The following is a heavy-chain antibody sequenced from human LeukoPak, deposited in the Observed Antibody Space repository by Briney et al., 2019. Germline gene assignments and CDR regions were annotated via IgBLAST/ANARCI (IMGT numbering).Heavy chain of an antibody. CDR2: IYYSGST. V-gene: IGHV4-59*01. CDR1: GGSIYSYY. D-gene: IGHD6-25*01. Sequence: SETLSLTCTVSGGSIYSYYWSWIRQPPGKGLEWIGYIYYSGSTNYNPSLKSRVTISVDTSKNQFSLKLSSVTAADTAVYYCARGSPAAPLDYWGQGTLVTVSS. CDR3: ARGSPAAPLDY. J-gene: IGHJ4*02.